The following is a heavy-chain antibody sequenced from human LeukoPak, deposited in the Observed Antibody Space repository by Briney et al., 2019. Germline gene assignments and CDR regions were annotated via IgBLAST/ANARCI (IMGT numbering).Heavy chain of an antibody. CDR3: ARDQGYSYGPSDY. Sequence: GGSLRLSCAASGFTFSGYSMNWVRQAPGKGLEWVSSISISSSYIYYADSVKGRFTISRDNAKNSLYLQMNSLRAEDTAVYYCARDQGYSYGPSDYWGQGTLVTVSS. CDR2: ISISSSYI. J-gene: IGHJ4*02. D-gene: IGHD5-18*01. V-gene: IGHV3-21*01. CDR1: GFTFSGYS.